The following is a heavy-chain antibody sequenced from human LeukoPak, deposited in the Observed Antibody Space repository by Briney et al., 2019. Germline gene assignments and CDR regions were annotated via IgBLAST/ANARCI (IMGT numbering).Heavy chain of an antibody. J-gene: IGHJ4*02. D-gene: IGHD5-12*01. V-gene: IGHV5-51*01. CDR1: GYSFSNHW. CDR2: IYPDDSDT. Sequence: GESLKISCEASGYSFSNHWIAWVRQMPGKGLEWMGIIYPDDSDTRNSPSFRGQVTISVDKSISTAFLQWSSLKASHTAMYYCARQRFSGYDFDFWGQGTLVTVSS. CDR3: ARQRFSGYDFDF.